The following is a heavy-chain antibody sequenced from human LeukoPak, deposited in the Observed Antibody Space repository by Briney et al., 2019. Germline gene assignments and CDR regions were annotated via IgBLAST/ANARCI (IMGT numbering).Heavy chain of an antibody. CDR3: ASLIPDS. Sequence: SETLSLTCAVYGGSFSGYYWSWIRQPPGKGLEWVREINHSGSTNYNPFLKSRVTISVDTSKNQFSLKLSSVTAADTAVYYCASLIPDSWGQGTLVTVSS. V-gene: IGHV4-34*01. D-gene: IGHD2-21*01. CDR1: GGSFSGYY. CDR2: INHSGST. J-gene: IGHJ4*02.